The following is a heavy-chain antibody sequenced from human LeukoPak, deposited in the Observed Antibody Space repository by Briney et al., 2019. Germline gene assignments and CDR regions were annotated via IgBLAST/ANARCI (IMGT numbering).Heavy chain of an antibody. Sequence: PGGSLRLSCAASGFIFNKYWMTWFRQPPGKGLQWLANIKNDGSQTYYVDSVKGRFTISRDNAKNSLYLQMNSLRDEDTAVYYCATFPGIAAAGGAFDIWGQGTMVTVSS. CDR2: IKNDGSQT. CDR1: GFIFNKYW. D-gene: IGHD6-13*01. V-gene: IGHV3-7*01. CDR3: ATFPGIAAAGGAFDI. J-gene: IGHJ3*02.